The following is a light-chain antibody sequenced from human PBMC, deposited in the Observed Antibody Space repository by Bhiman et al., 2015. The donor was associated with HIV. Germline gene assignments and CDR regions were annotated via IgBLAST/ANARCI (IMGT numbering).Light chain of an antibody. CDR2: DNT. J-gene: IGLJ2*01. Sequence: NFVLTQPQSVVESPGKTTTISCTRSSGNIAANSVQWYQQRPGSSPTLLIYDNTQRPSGVPDRFSGSIDTSSNSASLTISGLRVEDEGNFYCQSYDVNIRVIFGGGTKLTVL. CDR3: QSYDVNIRVI. CDR1: SGNIAANS. V-gene: IGLV6-57*01.